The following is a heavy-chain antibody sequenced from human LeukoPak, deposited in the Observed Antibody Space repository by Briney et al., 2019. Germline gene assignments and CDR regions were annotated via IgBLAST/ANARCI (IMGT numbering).Heavy chain of an antibody. CDR1: GGSISSYY. CDR2: IYYSGST. J-gene: IGHJ4*02. D-gene: IGHD2-15*01. V-gene: IGHV4-59*01. CDR3: ARGCSGGSCYSTADY. Sequence: KPSETLSLTCTVSGGSISSYYWSWIRQPPGKGLEWIGYIYYSGSTNYNPSLKSRVTISVDTSKNQFSLKLSSVTAADTAVYYCARGCSGGSCYSTADYWGQGTLVTVSS.